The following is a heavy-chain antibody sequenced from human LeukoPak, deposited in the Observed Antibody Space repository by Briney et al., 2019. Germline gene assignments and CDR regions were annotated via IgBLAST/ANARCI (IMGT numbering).Heavy chain of an antibody. CDR2: ISSGGST. CDR3: ATDAWLDDYDY. V-gene: IGHV3-53*01. Sequence: PGGSLRLSCAASGFTDSSKYMSWVRQAPGKGLEWVSVISSGGSTYYADSVKGRFTISRDNSKNTLYLQMNSLKTEDAAVYYCATDAWLDDYDYWGQGTLVTVSS. CDR1: GFTDSSKY. D-gene: IGHD5-12*01. J-gene: IGHJ4*02.